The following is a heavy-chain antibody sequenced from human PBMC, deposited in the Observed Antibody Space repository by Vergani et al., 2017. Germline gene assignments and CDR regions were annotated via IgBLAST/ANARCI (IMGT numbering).Heavy chain of an antibody. V-gene: IGHV4-31*11. D-gene: IGHD2-2*01. CDR1: GGSISSGGYY. CDR3: ARGWGDIVVVPAAIAYYFDY. CDR2: IYYSGST. J-gene: IGHJ4*02. Sequence: QVQLQQWGAGLLKPSETLSLTCAVYGGSISSGGYYWSWIRQHPGKGLEWIGYIYYSGSTYYNPSLKSRVTISVDTSKNQFSLKLSSVTAADTAVYYCARGWGDIVVVPAAIAYYFDYWGQGTLVTVSS.